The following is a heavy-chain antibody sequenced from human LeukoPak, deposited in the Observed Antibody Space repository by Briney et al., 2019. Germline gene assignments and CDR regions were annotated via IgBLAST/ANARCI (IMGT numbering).Heavy chain of an antibody. CDR1: GGSFSGYY. J-gene: IGHJ4*02. CDR3: ARGLYYDFWSGYYWGLDY. V-gene: IGHV4-34*01. Sequence: KPSETLSLTCAGYGGSFSGYYWSWIRQPPGKGLEWIGEINHSGSTNYNPSLKSRVTISVDTSKNQFSLKLSSVTAADTAVYYCARGLYYDFWSGYYWGLDYWGQGTLVTVSS. D-gene: IGHD3-3*01. CDR2: INHSGST.